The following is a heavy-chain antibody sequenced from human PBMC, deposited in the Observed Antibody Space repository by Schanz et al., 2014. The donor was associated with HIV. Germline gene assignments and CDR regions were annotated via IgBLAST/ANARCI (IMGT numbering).Heavy chain of an antibody. D-gene: IGHD3-22*01. CDR2: IWYDGSKK. V-gene: IGHV3-33*06. CDR3: AKDRNYYDSKYRGKGNYYYYYGMDV. J-gene: IGHJ6*02. Sequence: QVQLVESGGGVVQPGRSLRLSCAASGFTFRTSGMHWVRQVPARGLEWGAMIWYDGSKKFYADPGKGRFTISRDNSKNTLNLQMKSLRAEDTAVYYCAKDRNYYDSKYRGKGNYYYYYGMDVWGQGTTVTVSS. CDR1: GFTFRTSG.